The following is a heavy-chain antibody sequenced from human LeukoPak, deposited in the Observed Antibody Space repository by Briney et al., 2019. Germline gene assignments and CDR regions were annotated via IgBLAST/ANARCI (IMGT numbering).Heavy chain of an antibody. CDR1: GFTVSSNY. J-gene: IGHJ4*02. D-gene: IGHD3-10*01. CDR3: ARDGRGSGSYYNG. Sequence: GGSLRLSCAASGFTVSSNYMSWVRQAPGKGLEGVSVIYSGGSTYYADSVKGRFTISRDNSKNTLYLQMNSLRAEDTAVYYCARDGRGSGSYYNGWGQGTLVTVSS. V-gene: IGHV3-66*01. CDR2: IYSGGST.